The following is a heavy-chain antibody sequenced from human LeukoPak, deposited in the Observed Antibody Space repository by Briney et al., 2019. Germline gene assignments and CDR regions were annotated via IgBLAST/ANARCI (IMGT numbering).Heavy chain of an antibody. J-gene: IGHJ4*02. CDR2: ISGSGGST. Sequence: GGSLRLSCAASGFTFSSYAMSWVRQAPGKGLEWVSAISGSGGSTYYADSVKGRFTISGDNSKNTLYLQMNSLRAEDTAVYYCAKHTYYYDTLDYWGQGTLVTVSS. CDR3: AKHTYYYDTLDY. CDR1: GFTFSSYA. D-gene: IGHD3-22*01. V-gene: IGHV3-23*01.